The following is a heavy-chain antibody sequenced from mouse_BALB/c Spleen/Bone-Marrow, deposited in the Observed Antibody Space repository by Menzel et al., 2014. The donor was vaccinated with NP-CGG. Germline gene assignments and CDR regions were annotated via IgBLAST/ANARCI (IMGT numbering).Heavy chain of an antibody. Sequence: EVQLVESGGGLVQPGGSRKLSCAASGFTFSRFGMHWVRQAPEKGLEWVAFISSGSNSIYYTDTVKGRFTISRDNPKNTLFLQMTSLRSEDTAMYYCGRGDYWGQGTTLTVSS. J-gene: IGHJ2*01. CDR2: ISSGSNSI. CDR1: GFTFSRFG. V-gene: IGHV5-17*02. CDR3: GRGDY.